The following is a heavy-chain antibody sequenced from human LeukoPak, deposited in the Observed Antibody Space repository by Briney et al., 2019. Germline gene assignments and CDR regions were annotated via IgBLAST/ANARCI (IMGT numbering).Heavy chain of an antibody. CDR3: ARDALQQWLVPTYYYYGMDV. V-gene: IGHV3-9*01. CDR2: ISWNSGTT. CDR1: GFTFNDYA. D-gene: IGHD6-19*01. J-gene: IGHJ6*02. Sequence: PGGSLRLSCAASGFTFNDYAMYWVRQAPGKGLEWVSGISWNSGTTDYADSVKGRFTISRDNAKSSLYLQMNSLRAEDTAVYYCARDALQQWLVPTYYYYGMDVWGQGTTVTVSS.